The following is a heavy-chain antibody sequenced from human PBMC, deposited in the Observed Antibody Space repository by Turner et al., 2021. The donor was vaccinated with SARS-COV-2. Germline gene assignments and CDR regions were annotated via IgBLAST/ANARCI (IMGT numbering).Heavy chain of an antibody. J-gene: IGHJ3*02. D-gene: IGHD6-25*01. CDR3: ARLAAWGDFDI. CDR1: GGSISSGGYY. Sequence: QVQLQESGPALVKPSQTLSLTCTVSGGSISSGGYYWRWIRQHPGKGLEWIGYIYYSGSTYYNPFLKSRVNISVDTYKNQFSLKLSSVTAADTAVDYCARLAAWGDFDIWGQGTMVTISS. V-gene: IGHV4-31*03. CDR2: IYYSGST.